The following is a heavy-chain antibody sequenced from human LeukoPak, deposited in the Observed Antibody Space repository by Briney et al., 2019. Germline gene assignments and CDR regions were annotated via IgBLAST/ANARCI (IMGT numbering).Heavy chain of an antibody. CDR3: ARLREIPVFGVVTKSTSYFDY. Sequence: GGSLRLSCAASGFSFSSYGMYWVRQAPGKGLEWVAFIRYDGSNKHYADSVKGRFTISRDNAKNSLYLQMNSLRAEDTAVYYCARLREIPVFGVVTKSTSYFDYWGQGTLVTVSS. CDR2: IRYDGSNK. CDR1: GFSFSSYG. V-gene: IGHV3-33*07. D-gene: IGHD3-3*01. J-gene: IGHJ4*02.